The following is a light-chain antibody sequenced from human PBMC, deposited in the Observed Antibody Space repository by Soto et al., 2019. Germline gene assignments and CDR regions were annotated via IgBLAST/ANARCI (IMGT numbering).Light chain of an antibody. Sequence: DIQMTQSPSSLSASVGDRVTITCPASQDISNYLNWYQQKPGKAPKILVYDASVLEAGVPSRFSGGGSGTHFTLTISSLQAEDVATYSCQQFDDLPLTFGGGTKVEIK. CDR3: QQFDDLPLT. J-gene: IGKJ4*01. V-gene: IGKV1-33*01. CDR1: QDISNY. CDR2: DAS.